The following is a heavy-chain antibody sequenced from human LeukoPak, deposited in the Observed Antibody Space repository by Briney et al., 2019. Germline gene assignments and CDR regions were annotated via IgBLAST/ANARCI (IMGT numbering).Heavy chain of an antibody. CDR1: GFTFSTYT. CDR2: LSHDGSND. D-gene: IGHD3-22*01. Sequence: GWSLRLSCAASGFTFSTYTMHWVRQAPGKGLEWIALLSHDGSNDYYADSVKGRFTISRDNSKNTLYLQMDSLRADDTAVYYCARTYHYDRSGYYDNWFDPWGLGTLVTVSS. J-gene: IGHJ5*02. CDR3: ARTYHYDRSGYYDNWFDP. V-gene: IGHV3-30-3*01.